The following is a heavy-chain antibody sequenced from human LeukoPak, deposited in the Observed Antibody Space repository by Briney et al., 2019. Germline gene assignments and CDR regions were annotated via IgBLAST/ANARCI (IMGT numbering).Heavy chain of an antibody. CDR1: GGSISSGDYY. V-gene: IGHV4-30-4*01. J-gene: IGHJ5*02. CDR3: ARGQFHHDSTGYVA. CDR2: IYYSGST. D-gene: IGHD3-22*01. Sequence: SETLSLTCTVSGGSISSGDYYWSWIHQPPGKGLEWIGYIYYSGSTYYNPSLKSRVTISVDTSKNQVSLKLTSVTAADTAVYYCARGQFHHDSTGYVAWGQGTLVTVSS.